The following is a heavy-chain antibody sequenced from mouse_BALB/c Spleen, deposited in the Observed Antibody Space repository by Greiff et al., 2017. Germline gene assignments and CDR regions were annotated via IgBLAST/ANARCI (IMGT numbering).Heavy chain of an antibody. Sequence: EVMLVESGTVLARPGASVKMSCKASGYTFTSYWMHWVKQRPGQGLEWIGAIYPGNSDTSYNQKFKGKAKLTAVTSTSTAYMELSSLTNEDSAVYYCTRFFITLGFFDVWGAGTTVTVSS. CDR2: IYPGNSDT. V-gene: IGHV1-5*01. CDR1: GYTFTSYW. CDR3: TRFFITLGFFDV. D-gene: IGHD1-2*01. J-gene: IGHJ1*01.